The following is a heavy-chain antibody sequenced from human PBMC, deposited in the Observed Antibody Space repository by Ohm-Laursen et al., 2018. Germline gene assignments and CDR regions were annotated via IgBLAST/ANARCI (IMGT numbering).Heavy chain of an antibody. J-gene: IGHJ5*02. CDR2: ISAYNGNT. Sequence: VKISCKASGYTFTSYDINWVRQATGQGLEWMGWISAYNGNTNYAQKLQGRVTMTTDTSTSTAYMELRSLRSDDTAVYYCAAGHYHRDRFDPWGQGTLVTVSS. V-gene: IGHV1-18*01. CDR3: AAGHYHRDRFDP. D-gene: IGHD1-14*01. CDR1: GYTFTSYD.